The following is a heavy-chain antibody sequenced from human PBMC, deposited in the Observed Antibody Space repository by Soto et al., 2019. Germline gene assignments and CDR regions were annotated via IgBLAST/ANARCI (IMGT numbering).Heavy chain of an antibody. Sequence: QVQLMQSGAEVKKPGASVKVSCKASGDTFTDYYIHWVRQAPGQGLEWMGTVNPSGGHTTYAQHFLGRVTMTTDTSTSTLYMELTSLTSDDKAIYYCASGGHVVVVTAALDYWGQGNLVTVS. V-gene: IGHV1-46*01. D-gene: IGHD2-21*02. CDR3: ASGGHVVVVTAALDY. J-gene: IGHJ4*02. CDR1: GDTFTDYY. CDR2: VNPSGGHT.